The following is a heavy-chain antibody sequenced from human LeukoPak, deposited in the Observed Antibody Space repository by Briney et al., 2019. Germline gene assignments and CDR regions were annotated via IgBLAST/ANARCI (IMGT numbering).Heavy chain of an antibody. J-gene: IGHJ5*02. CDR2: IYPADSDT. Sequence: SGFTSXXXGWVREXPGKGXEXRXIIYPADSDTTYSPSFQAQVTISADKSISTAYLQWSSLKASDTAMYYCARCSSDYDFWSGPWGQGTLVTVSS. D-gene: IGHD3-3*01. V-gene: IGHV5-51*01. CDR3: ARCSSDYDFWSGP. CDR1: SGFTSXX.